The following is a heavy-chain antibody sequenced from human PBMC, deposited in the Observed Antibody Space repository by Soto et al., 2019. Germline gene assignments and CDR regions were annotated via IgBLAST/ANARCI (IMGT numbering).Heavy chain of an antibody. J-gene: IGHJ4*02. CDR2: DSGSGGST. CDR3: GQNFDY. CDR1: GFTVSSYA. V-gene: IGHV3-23*01. Sequence: LRLACAASGFTVSSYAMSWVRQASGKELEGVSADSGSGGSTYYADSVKGQFTISRDSSKNTLYLQMNSLRAEDTAVYDCGQNFDYWGQGTLVPVSS.